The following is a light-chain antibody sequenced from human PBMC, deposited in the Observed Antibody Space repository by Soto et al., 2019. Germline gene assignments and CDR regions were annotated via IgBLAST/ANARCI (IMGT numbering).Light chain of an antibody. CDR2: DAS. CDR1: QSINNY. V-gene: IGKV3-11*01. J-gene: IGKJ2*01. CDR3: HQRAGWQYT. Sequence: IVLTQSPGTLSLSPGERVNLSCRASQSINNYLAWYQQKPGQAPRLLIYDASNRATGIPSRFSGRGSGTDFNHRISGLEPADSATYYCHQRAGWQYTFGQGTRLEIK.